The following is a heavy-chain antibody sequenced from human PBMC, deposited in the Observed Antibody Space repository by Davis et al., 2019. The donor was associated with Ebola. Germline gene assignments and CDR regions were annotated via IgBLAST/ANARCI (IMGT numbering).Heavy chain of an antibody. D-gene: IGHD3-22*01. J-gene: IGHJ4*02. Sequence: PGGSLRLSCAASGFTFSSYGMHWVRQAPGKGLEWVAVIWYDGSNKYYADSVKGRFTISRDNSKNTLYLQMNSLRAEDTAVYYCAREYYDSSGYYSPHFDYWGQGTLVTVSS. CDR1: GFTFSSYG. V-gene: IGHV3-30*19. CDR2: IWYDGSNK. CDR3: AREYYDSSGYYSPHFDY.